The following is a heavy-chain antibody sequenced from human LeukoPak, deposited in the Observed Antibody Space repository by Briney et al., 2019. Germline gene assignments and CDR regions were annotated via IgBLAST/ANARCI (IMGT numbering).Heavy chain of an antibody. J-gene: IGHJ4*02. D-gene: IGHD4-17*01. V-gene: IGHV1-24*01. CDR2: FDPEDGET. CDR1: GYTLTELS. Sequence: ASVKVSCKVSGYTLTELSMHWVRQAPGKGLEWMGGFDPEDGETIYAQKFQGRVTMTEDTSTDTAYMELSSLRSDDTAMYYCVRDLSTVSTPYFDYWGQGTLVTVSS. CDR3: VRDLSTVSTPYFDY.